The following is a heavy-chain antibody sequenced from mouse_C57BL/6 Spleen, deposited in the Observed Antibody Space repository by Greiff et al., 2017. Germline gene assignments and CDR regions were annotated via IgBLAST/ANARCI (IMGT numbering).Heavy chain of an antibody. D-gene: IGHD2-5*01. CDR1: GFTFSSYG. CDR2: ISSGGSYT. J-gene: IGHJ3*01. CDR3: ARQKGHSNYEGFAY. V-gene: IGHV5-6*02. Sequence: EVKLVESGGDLVKPGGSLKLSCAASGFTFSSYGMSWVRQTPDKRLEWVATISSGGSYTYYPDSVKGRFTISRDNAKNTLYLQMSSLKSEDTAMYYCARQKGHSNYEGFAYWGQGTLVTVSA.